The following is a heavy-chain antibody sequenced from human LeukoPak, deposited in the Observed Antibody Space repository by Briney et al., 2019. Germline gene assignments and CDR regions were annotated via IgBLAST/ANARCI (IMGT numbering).Heavy chain of an antibody. Sequence: QAPGQGXXXMGWXNPNSGGTNYAQKFQGWVTMTRDTSISTAYMELSRLRSDDTAMYYCARGGEYSSSWYWFDPWGQGTLVTVSS. V-gene: IGHV1-2*04. CDR2: XNPNSGGT. CDR3: ARGGEYSSSWYWFDP. D-gene: IGHD6-13*01. J-gene: IGHJ5*02.